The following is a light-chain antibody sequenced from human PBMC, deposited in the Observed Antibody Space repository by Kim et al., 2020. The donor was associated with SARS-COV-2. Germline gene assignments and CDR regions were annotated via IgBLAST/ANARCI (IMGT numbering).Light chain of an antibody. J-gene: IGLJ3*02. CDR1: NIGSKS. CDR2: DDS. V-gene: IGLV3-21*04. CDR3: QVSDTSIDQL. Sequence: SYELTQPPSVSVAPGETARITCGGNNIGSKSFHWYQQRPGQAPVLVIHDDSDRPSGIPERFSGSNFDDTATLTITRVEAGDEGDYYCQVSDTSIDQLFGG.